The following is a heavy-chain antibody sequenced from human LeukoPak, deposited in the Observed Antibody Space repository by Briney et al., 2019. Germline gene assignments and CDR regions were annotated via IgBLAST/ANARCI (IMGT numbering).Heavy chain of an antibody. D-gene: IGHD3-10*01. CDR3: ARVRTTMVRGPQGSNWFDP. CDR1: GDSFSSNSVT. V-gene: IGHV6-1*01. CDR2: TYYRSTWYN. Sequence: SQTLSLTCAISGDSFSSNSVTWNWIRQSPSRGLEWLGRTYYRSTWYNDYAVSVRGRITVNPDTSKNQFSLHLSSVTAADTAVYYCARVRTTMVRGPQGSNWFDPWGQGTLVTVSS. J-gene: IGHJ5*02.